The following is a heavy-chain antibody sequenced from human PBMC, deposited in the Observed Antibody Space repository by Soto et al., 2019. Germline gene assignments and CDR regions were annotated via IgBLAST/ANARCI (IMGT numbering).Heavy chain of an antibody. Sequence: QVQLVQSGAEVKKPGSSVKVSCKACGGTFGSYAISWVRQAPGQGLEWMGGIIPIPGTANYAQKFQGRVTIAADESTSTAYMELSSLRSEDTAVYYCARSQGSSTSLEIYYYYYYGMDVWGQGTTVTVSS. V-gene: IGHV1-69*01. CDR3: ARSQGSSTSLEIYYYYYYGMDV. D-gene: IGHD2-2*01. J-gene: IGHJ6*02. CDR1: GGTFGSYA. CDR2: IIPIPGTA.